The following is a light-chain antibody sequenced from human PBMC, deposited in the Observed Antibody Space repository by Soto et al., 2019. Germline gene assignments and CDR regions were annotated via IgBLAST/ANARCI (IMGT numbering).Light chain of an antibody. CDR1: QTITTW. CDR2: DAS. J-gene: IGKJ1*01. Sequence: DIQMTQSPSVLSASVGDRVTITCRASQTITTWMAWYQQKPGKAPKLLIYDASSLESGVPSRFSGSGSGTEFTRTISSLQPDDFATYYCQQYNSYSWTFCQGTKVEIK. CDR3: QQYNSYSWT. V-gene: IGKV1-5*01.